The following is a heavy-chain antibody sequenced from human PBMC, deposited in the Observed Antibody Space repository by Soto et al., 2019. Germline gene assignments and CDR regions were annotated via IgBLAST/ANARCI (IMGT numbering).Heavy chain of an antibody. CDR2: IYYSGST. D-gene: IGHD6-19*01. CDR3: ARGYSSGWYVFAY. J-gene: IGHJ4*02. CDR1: GGSISSGGYY. Sequence: SETLSLTCTVSGGSISSGGYYWSWIRQHPGKGLEWIGYIYYSGSTYYNPSLKSRVTISVDTSKNQFSLKLSSVTAADTAVYSCARGYSSGWYVFAYWGQGTLVTVSS. V-gene: IGHV4-31*03.